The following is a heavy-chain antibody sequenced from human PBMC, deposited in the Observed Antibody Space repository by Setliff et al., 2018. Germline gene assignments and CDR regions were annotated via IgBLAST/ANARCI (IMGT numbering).Heavy chain of an antibody. CDR1: GDSISRYY. V-gene: IGHV4-59*01. J-gene: IGHJ4*03. CDR3: ARDQYTSGWYGPPESYFDC. CDR2: IQNGGNT. D-gene: IGHD6-19*01. Sequence: PSETLSLTCTVSGDSISRYYWSWIRQPPGKGLEWIGYIQNGGNTKYNPSLGSRITMSVDTSKNQFSLKPSSVTAADTAVYYCARDQYTSGWYGPPESYFDCWVPETLLVTVSS.